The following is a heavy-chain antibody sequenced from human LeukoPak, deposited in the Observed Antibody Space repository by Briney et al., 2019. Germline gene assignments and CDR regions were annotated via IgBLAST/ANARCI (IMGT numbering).Heavy chain of an antibody. CDR1: GYTFTSYD. CDR3: ARAGARQIAAVGY. CDR2: MNPNSGNT. Sequence: GASVKVSCRASGYTFTSYDINWVRQATGQGLEWMGWMNPNSGNTGYAQKFQGRVTMTRNTSISTAYMELSSLRSEDTAVYYCARAGARQIAAVGYWGQGTLVTVSS. D-gene: IGHD6-13*01. J-gene: IGHJ4*02. V-gene: IGHV1-8*01.